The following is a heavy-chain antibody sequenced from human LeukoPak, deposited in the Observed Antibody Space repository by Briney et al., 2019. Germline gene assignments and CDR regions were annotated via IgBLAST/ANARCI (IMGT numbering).Heavy chain of an antibody. D-gene: IGHD3-22*01. CDR3: ARARDYYDTYYFDY. CDR2: ISSSSSYI. CDR1: GFTFSSYS. V-gene: IGHV3-21*01. J-gene: IGHJ4*02. Sequence: PGGSLRLSCAASGFTFSSYSMNWVRQAPGKGLEWVSSISSSSSYIYYADSVKGRFTISRDNAKNSLYLQMNSLRAEDTAVYYCARARDYYDTYYFDYWGQGTLVTVSS.